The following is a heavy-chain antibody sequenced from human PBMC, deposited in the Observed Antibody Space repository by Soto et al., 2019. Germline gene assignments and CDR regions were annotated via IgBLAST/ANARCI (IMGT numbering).Heavy chain of an antibody. CDR2: ISWNSGSI. Sequence: GGSLRLSCAASGFTFDDYAMHWVRQAPGKGLEWVSGISWNSGSIGYADSVKGRFTISRDNAKNSLYLQMNSLRAEDTALYYCAKDRIPWYQLLHFDYWGQGTLVTVSS. CDR1: GFTFDDYA. V-gene: IGHV3-9*01. D-gene: IGHD2-2*01. J-gene: IGHJ4*02. CDR3: AKDRIPWYQLLHFDY.